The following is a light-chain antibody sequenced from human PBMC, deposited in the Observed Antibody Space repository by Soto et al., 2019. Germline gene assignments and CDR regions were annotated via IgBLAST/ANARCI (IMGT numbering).Light chain of an antibody. J-gene: IGKJ5*01. CDR2: DAS. Sequence: DIQMTQSPSTLSASVGDRVTITCRASQSISNWLAWYQQKPGKAPKLLIFDASTLESGVPSRFSGSGSGTDFTLTISNLQPEDFATYYCQQSYSTFLTFGQGTRLEIK. CDR1: QSISNW. CDR3: QQSYSTFLT. V-gene: IGKV1-5*01.